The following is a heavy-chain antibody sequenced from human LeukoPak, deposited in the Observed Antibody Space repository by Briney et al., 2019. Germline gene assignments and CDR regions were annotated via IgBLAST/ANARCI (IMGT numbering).Heavy chain of an antibody. CDR3: ARVSLVLVVAAKPFDY. V-gene: IGHV1-2*02. CDR1: GYTFTSYG. Sequence: ASVKVSCKASGYTFTSYGISWVRQAPGQGLEWMGWINPNSGGTNYAQKVQGRVTMTRDTSISTAYMELSRLRSDDTAVYYCARVSLVLVVAAKPFDYWGQGTLVTVSS. CDR2: INPNSGGT. D-gene: IGHD2-15*01. J-gene: IGHJ4*02.